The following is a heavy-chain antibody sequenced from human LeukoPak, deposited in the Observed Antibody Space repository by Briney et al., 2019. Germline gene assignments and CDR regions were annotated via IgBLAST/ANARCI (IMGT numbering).Heavy chain of an antibody. CDR3: AKGEYCSGGSCYSASYYYYGMDV. D-gene: IGHD2-15*01. CDR1: GFTFSSYG. J-gene: IGHJ6*02. V-gene: IGHV3-30*18. Sequence: GGSLRLSCAASGFTFSSYGMHWVRQAPGKGLEWVAVISYDGSNKYYADSVKGRFTISRDNSKNTLYLQMNSLRAEDTAVYYCAKGEYCSGGSCYSASYYYYGMDVWGQGTTVTVSS. CDR2: ISYDGSNK.